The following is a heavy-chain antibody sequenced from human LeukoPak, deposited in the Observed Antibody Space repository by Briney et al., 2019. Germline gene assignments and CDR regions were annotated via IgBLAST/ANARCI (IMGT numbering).Heavy chain of an antibody. CDR1: GGSFSSYA. J-gene: IGHJ3*02. Sequence: ASVTVSCTASGGSFSSYAISWVRQAPRQGLEWMGGIIPIFGTANYAQKFHVRVTITTDESTSTAYMELSSLRSEDTAVYYCARGDFWSGYYRAGDSFDIWGQGKIVTVSS. CDR3: ARGDFWSGYYRAGDSFDI. D-gene: IGHD3-3*01. V-gene: IGHV1-69*05. CDR2: IIPIFGTA.